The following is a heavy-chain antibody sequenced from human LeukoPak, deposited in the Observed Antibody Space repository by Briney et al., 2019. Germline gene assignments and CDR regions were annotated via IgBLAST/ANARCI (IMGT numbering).Heavy chain of an antibody. CDR2: INHSGST. CDR1: GGSFSGYY. D-gene: IGHD1-26*01. Sequence: NPSETLSLTCAVYGGSFSGYYWSWIRQPPGKGLEWIGEINHSGSTNYNPSLKSRVTISVDKSKNQFSLKLSSVTAADTAVYYCARARYSGSYYRMYYFDYWGQGTLVTVSS. V-gene: IGHV4-34*01. J-gene: IGHJ4*02. CDR3: ARARYSGSYYRMYYFDY.